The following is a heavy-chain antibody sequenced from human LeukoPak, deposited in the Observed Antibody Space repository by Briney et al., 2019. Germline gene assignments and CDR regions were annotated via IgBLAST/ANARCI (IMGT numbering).Heavy chain of an antibody. D-gene: IGHD6-13*01. J-gene: IGHJ4*02. V-gene: IGHV4-39*07. CDR2: IYYSGST. Sequence: SETLSLTCTVSGGSISSSSYYWGWIRQPPGKGLEWIGSIYYSGSTYYNPSLKSRVTISVDTSKNQFSLKLSSVTAADTAVYYCARDLEGSSWYGDFDYWGQGTLVTVSS. CDR3: ARDLEGSSWYGDFDY. CDR1: GGSISSSSYY.